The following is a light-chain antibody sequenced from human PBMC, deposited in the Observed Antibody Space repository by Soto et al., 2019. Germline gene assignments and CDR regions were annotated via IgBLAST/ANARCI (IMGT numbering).Light chain of an antibody. CDR1: SSDVGAYKS. CDR2: DVT. Sequence: QSALTQPRSVSGSPGQSVTISCTGTSSDVGAYKSVSWYQHYPGEAPKVMIYDVTQRPSGVPDRFSGTESGNTASLTISGLQAEDEADYYCCCCSYAGSSSFRVLFGGGTKLTVL. CDR3: CSYAGSSSFRVL. V-gene: IGLV2-11*01. J-gene: IGLJ2*01.